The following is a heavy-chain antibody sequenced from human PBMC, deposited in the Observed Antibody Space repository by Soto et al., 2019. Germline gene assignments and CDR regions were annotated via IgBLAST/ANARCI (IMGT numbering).Heavy chain of an antibody. J-gene: IGHJ5*02. V-gene: IGHV1-69*01. D-gene: IGHD3-3*01. Sequence: QVQLVQSGAEVKKPGSSVKVSCKASGGTFSSYAISWVRQAPGQGLEWMGGIIPIFGTANYAQKFQGRVTITADESTSTAYMERSSLRSEDTAVYYCARFRPPTIFGVVISPFDPWGQGTLGTVSS. CDR3: ARFRPPTIFGVVISPFDP. CDR2: IIPIFGTA. CDR1: GGTFSSYA.